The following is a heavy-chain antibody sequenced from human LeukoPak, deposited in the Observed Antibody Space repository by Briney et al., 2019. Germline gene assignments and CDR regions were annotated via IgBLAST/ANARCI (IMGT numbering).Heavy chain of an antibody. CDR1: GYTFTAYY. J-gene: IGHJ3*02. CDR3: AVSLDSTDTFNI. V-gene: IGHV1-2*02. CDR2: INPNSGGT. Sequence: ASVKVSCKASGYTFTAYYMHWVRQAPGQGLEWMGWINPNSGGTNFAQKFQGRVAMTRDTSISTAYMDLSRLRSDDTAVYYCAVSLDSTDTFNIWGQGTMVTVSS. D-gene: IGHD2-15*01.